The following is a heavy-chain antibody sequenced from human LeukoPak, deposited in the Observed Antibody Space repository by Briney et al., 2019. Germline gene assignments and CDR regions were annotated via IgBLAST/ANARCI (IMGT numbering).Heavy chain of an antibody. CDR2: IVVGSGNT. V-gene: IGHV1-58*01. J-gene: IGHJ6*02. D-gene: IGHD2-15*01. Sequence: SVKVSCKASGFTFTSSAVQWVRQARGQRLEWIGWIVVGSGNTNYAQKFQERVTITRDMSTSTAYMELSSLRSEDTAVYYCAAEVPYCSGGSCYSFYYYGMDVWGQGTTVTVSS. CDR1: GFTFTSSA. CDR3: AAEVPYCSGGSCYSFYYYGMDV.